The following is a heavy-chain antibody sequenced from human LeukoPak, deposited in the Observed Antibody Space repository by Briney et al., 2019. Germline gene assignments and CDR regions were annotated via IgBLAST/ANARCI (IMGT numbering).Heavy chain of an antibody. CDR1: GGSISSSSYY. Sequence: SETLSLTCTVSGGSISSSSYYWGWIRQPPGKGLEWIGSIYYSGSTYYNPSLKSRVTISVDTSKNQFSLKLSSVTAADTAMYYCATQGPSIGFEDGGFDPWGQGTLVTVSS. V-gene: IGHV4-39*01. CDR3: ATQGPSIGFEDGGFDP. J-gene: IGHJ5*02. CDR2: IYYSGST. D-gene: IGHD5-24*01.